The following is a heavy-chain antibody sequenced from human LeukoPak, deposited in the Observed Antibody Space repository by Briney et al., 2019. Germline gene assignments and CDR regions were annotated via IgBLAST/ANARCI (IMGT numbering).Heavy chain of an antibody. Sequence: GESLKISCKGSGYIFTSYWIGWVRQMPGKGLEWMGIIYPGDSDTRYSPSFQGQVTISADKSISTAYLQWSSLKASDTAMYYCARVGVYCSGGSCYSGGDAFDIWGQGTMVTVSS. J-gene: IGHJ3*02. CDR1: GYIFTSYW. D-gene: IGHD2-15*01. V-gene: IGHV5-51*01. CDR2: IYPGDSDT. CDR3: ARVGVYCSGGSCYSGGDAFDI.